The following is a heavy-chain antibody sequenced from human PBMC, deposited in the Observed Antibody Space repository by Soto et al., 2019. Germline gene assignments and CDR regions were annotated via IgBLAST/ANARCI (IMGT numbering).Heavy chain of an antibody. CDR1: GFSVSTHA. V-gene: IGHV3-23*01. Sequence: EVQLLESGGGWVQPGGSLRLACEASGFSVSTHAMNWVRQAPGKGLEWVSGIADSGDRTHYADSVKGRFTISRDNSKNTLYLQMHSLRAEDTAVFYCAKGLRHPQCGGDCPAFGSWGQGTLVTVSS. CDR2: IADSGDRT. J-gene: IGHJ5*02. CDR3: AKGLRHPQCGGDCPAFGS. D-gene: IGHD2-21*02.